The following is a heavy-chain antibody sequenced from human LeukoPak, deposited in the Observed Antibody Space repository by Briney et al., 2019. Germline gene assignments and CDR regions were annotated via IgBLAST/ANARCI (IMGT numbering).Heavy chain of an antibody. J-gene: IGHJ6*02. CDR1: RFTFRNFC. CDR3: ARTLRFFRFLDV. Sequence: GGSLRLSCTASRFTFRNFCMSWVRQAPGKGLEWVAYIKQDGSEKYYVDSGKGRFTISRDNAKNSLYLQMNSLRAEDTAVYYCARTLRFFRFLDVWGQGTTVTVSS. D-gene: IGHD3-3*01. CDR2: IKQDGSEK. V-gene: IGHV3-7*03.